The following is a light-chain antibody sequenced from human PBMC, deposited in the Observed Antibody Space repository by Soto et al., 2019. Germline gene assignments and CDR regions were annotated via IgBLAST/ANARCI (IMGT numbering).Light chain of an antibody. CDR1: QAIRNW. J-gene: IGKJ4*02. V-gene: IGKV1-12*01. CDR3: QQARSFPLT. CDR2: SAS. Sequence: DIQMTQSPSSVSSSVGDRVTITCRASQAIRNWLAWYQQKPGRAPKLLIHSASSLQNGAPSRFTGSGSGTDFTLTITSLQPDDTATYYCQQARSFPLTFGRGTKVEIK.